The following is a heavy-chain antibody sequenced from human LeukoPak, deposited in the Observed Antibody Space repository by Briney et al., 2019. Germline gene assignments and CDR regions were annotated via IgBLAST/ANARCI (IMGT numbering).Heavy chain of an antibody. Sequence: ASVKVSCKASGGTFSSYAISWVRQAPGQGLEWMGGIIPIFGTASYAQKFQGRVTITADESTSTAYMELSSLRSEDTAVYYCARSGYSSSWYVYWGQGTLVTVSS. V-gene: IGHV1-69*13. CDR3: ARSGYSSSWYVY. D-gene: IGHD6-13*01. J-gene: IGHJ4*02. CDR2: IIPIFGTA. CDR1: GGTFSSYA.